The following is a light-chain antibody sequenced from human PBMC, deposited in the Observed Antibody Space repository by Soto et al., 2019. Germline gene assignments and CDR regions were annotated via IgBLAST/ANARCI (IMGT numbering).Light chain of an antibody. V-gene: IGLV2-23*02. CDR1: RSNVESYNF. CDR2: EVN. Sequence: QSVLTQPASVSGSPGQSVTISCTGTRSNVESYNFVSWYQQYPGKAPKYLIYEVNQRPSWISDRFSGSKSGKTASLTISGLQADDEAYYYCCSYAGNQTVVFGGGTQLTVL. CDR3: CSYAGNQTVV. J-gene: IGLJ7*01.